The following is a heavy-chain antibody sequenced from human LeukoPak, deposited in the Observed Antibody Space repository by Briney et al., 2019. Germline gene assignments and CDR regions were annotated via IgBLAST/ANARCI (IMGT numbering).Heavy chain of an antibody. CDR3: AREGYYGSGSPPSLYFDY. Sequence: SGGSLRLSCAASGFTFRNYVIHWVRQAPGKGLEWVAVTSSDLNVKLYADSVKGRFTISRDNSRSTLYLQMNSLRPKDTAIYYCAREGYYGSGSPPSLYFDYWGQETLVTVSS. CDR2: TSSDLNVK. J-gene: IGHJ4*02. CDR1: GFTFRNYV. V-gene: IGHV3-30-3*01. D-gene: IGHD3-10*01.